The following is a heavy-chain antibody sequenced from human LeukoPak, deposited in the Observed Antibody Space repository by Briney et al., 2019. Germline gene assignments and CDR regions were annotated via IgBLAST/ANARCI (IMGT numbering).Heavy chain of an antibody. Sequence: SGTLSLTCAVSGGSISSGGYYWSWIRQPPGKGLEWIGYIYHSGSTYYNPSLKSRVTISVDGSKNQFSLKLSSVTAADTAVYYCARVRYSSSSSYYYYYMDVWGKGTTVTVSS. V-gene: IGHV4-30-2*01. CDR1: GGSISSGGYY. J-gene: IGHJ6*03. CDR3: ARVRYSSSSSYYYYYMDV. CDR2: IYHSGST. D-gene: IGHD6-6*01.